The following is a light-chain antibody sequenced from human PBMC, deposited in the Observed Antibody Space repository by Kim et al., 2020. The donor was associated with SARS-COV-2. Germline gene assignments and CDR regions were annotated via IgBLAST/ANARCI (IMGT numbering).Light chain of an antibody. CDR3: AAWDDSLRV. J-gene: IGLJ1*01. Sequence: QSVLTQPPSASATPGQRVTISCSGSSSNIGSNTVNWYQQLRGTAPKLLIYSNNQRPSGVPDRFSGSKSGTSASLAISGLQSEDEADYYCAAWDDSLRVCGTGSKVSVL. CDR1: SSNIGSNT. V-gene: IGLV1-44*01. CDR2: SNN.